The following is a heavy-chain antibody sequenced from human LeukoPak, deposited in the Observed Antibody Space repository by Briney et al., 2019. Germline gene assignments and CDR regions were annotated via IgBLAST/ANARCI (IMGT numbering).Heavy chain of an antibody. CDR1: GFTFSSYA. J-gene: IGHJ4*02. CDR2: ISSSSSYI. D-gene: IGHD2-2*01. V-gene: IGHV3-21*01. Sequence: GGSLRLSCAASGFTFSSYAMNWVRQAPGKGLEWVSSISSSSSYIYYADSVKGRFTISRDNAKNSLYPQMNSLRAEDTALYYCARAYCSSTSCSFDYWGQGSLVTVSS. CDR3: ARAYCSSTSCSFDY.